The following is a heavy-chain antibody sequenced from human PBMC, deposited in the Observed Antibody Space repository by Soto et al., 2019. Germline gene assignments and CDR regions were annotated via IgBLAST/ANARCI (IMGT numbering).Heavy chain of an antibody. CDR2: IYYSGST. V-gene: IGHV4-31*03. CDR1: GGSISSGGYY. D-gene: IGHD4-17*01. Sequence: QVQLQESGPGLVKPSQTLSLTCTVSGGSISSGGYYWSWIRQHPGKGLEWIGYIYYSGSTYYNPSLNSRVTISVDTSKNQFSLKLSSVTAAATAVYYCATRYDYGPHPFDYCGQGTLVTVSS. J-gene: IGHJ4*02. CDR3: ATRYDYGPHPFDY.